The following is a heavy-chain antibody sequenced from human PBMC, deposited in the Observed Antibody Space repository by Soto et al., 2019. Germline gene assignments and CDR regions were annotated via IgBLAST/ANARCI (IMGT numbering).Heavy chain of an antibody. V-gene: IGHV3-23*01. J-gene: IGHJ4*02. CDR3: AKEEGSTWYPTDY. Sequence: VGSLRLSWAASGFTFSDYAMSWVRRAPGKGLEWVSVISGRAGSTFYGDSVKGRFTISRDNSRNMVYLQMSSLRVEDTAVYYCAKEEGSTWYPTDYWGQGTLVTVSS. CDR2: ISGRAGST. CDR1: GFTFSDYA. D-gene: IGHD6-13*01.